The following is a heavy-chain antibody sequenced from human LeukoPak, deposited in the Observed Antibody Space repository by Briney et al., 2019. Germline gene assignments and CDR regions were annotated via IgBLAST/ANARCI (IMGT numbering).Heavy chain of an antibody. D-gene: IGHD3-22*01. CDR2: IYYSGIS. CDR3: ARDRYYYDSFGYYYFDS. CDR1: GGSISSYY. V-gene: IGHV4-59*01. J-gene: IGHJ4*02. Sequence: PSETLSLTCTVSGGSISSYYWSWIRQPPGKGLEWIGYIYYSGISSYNPSLKSRLTISVDTSKNQFSLKLSSVTAADTAVYYCARDRYYYDSFGYYYFDSWGQGTLVTVSS.